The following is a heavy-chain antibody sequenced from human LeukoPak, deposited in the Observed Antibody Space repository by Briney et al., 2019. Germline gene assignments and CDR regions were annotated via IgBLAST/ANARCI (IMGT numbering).Heavy chain of an antibody. V-gene: IGHV3-33*01. J-gene: IGHJ4*02. CDR2: IWYDGSNK. CDR3: ARDLYYYGSGSYSSIDY. CDR1: GFTFSSYG. Sequence: GGSLRLSCAASGFTFSSYGMHWVRQAPGKGLEWLAVIWYDGSNKYYADSVKGRFTISRDNSKNTLYLQMNSLRAEDTAVYYCARDLYYYGSGSYSSIDYWGQGTLVTVSS. D-gene: IGHD3-10*01.